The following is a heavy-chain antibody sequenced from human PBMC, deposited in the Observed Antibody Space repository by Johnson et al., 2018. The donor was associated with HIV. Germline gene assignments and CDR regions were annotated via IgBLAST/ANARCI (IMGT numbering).Heavy chain of an antibody. V-gene: IGHV3-30-3*01. J-gene: IGHJ3*02. D-gene: IGHD1-26*01. CDR1: GFTFKSYT. Sequence: VQLVESGGGVVQPGRSLRLSCAASGFTFKSYTVHWVRQAPGKGLEWVAVISYDGTKKNYADSVKGRFTISRDNSKTSLYLQVNSLGAEDTALYYCAREVSLRVGATLPPSYAFDIWGQGTLVSVSS. CDR2: ISYDGTKK. CDR3: AREVSLRVGATLPPSYAFDI.